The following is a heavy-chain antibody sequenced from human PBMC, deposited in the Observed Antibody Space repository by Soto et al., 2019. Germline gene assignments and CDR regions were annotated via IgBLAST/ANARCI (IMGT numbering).Heavy chain of an antibody. D-gene: IGHD2-15*01. J-gene: IGHJ5*02. Sequence: QVQLVQAGAEVKKPGASVKVSCKASGYTFTTHGISWVRQAPGQGLEWMGWVSGDNGHTNYAQSLQGRVTMTTDTSKKTAYMELRSLRSADTAVYYCARDLGYCRSGTCYREWFDPCGQGTLVTVSS. V-gene: IGHV1-18*01. CDR3: ARDLGYCRSGTCYREWFDP. CDR1: GYTFTTHG. CDR2: VSGDNGHT.